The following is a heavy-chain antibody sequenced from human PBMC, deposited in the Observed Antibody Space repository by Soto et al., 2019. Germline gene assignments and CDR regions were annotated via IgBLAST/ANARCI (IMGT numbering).Heavy chain of an antibody. CDR1: GFTFSNFD. J-gene: IGHJ4*02. Sequence: EVQLLESGGGLVQPGGSLRLSCAASGFTFSNFDMSWVRQAPGKGLEWVSVISASDAGTYYADSVQGRFTISRDNSKNTLYLQINSLRAEDTAVYYCAKGGWLDDYGDQGTLVTVSA. CDR2: ISASDAGT. V-gene: IGHV3-23*01. CDR3: AKGGWLDDY. D-gene: IGHD6-19*01.